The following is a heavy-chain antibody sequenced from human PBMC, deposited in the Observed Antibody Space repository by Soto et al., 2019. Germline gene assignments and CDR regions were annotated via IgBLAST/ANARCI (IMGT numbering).Heavy chain of an antibody. CDR2: INSDGSST. J-gene: IGHJ4*02. V-gene: IGHV3-74*01. Sequence: GSLRLSCAASGFTFSSYWIHWVRQAPGKGLVWVSRINSDGSSTTYADSVKGRFTISRDNAKNTLYLQMTSLRAEDTAVYYCAKVSREEVPAVIDYWGQGTLDTVSP. CDR3: AKVSREEVPAVIDY. CDR1: GFTFSSYW. D-gene: IGHD2-2*01.